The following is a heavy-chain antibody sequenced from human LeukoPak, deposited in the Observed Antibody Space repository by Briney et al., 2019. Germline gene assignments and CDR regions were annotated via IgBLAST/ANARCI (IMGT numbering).Heavy chain of an antibody. J-gene: IGHJ5*02. V-gene: IGHV4-59*01. CDR3: ARGTFSDSSGYYPRAYNWFDP. CDR2: IYYSGST. CDR1: GGSISSYY. D-gene: IGHD3-22*01. Sequence: SSETLSLTCTVSGGSISSYYWSWIRQPPGKGLEWIGYIYYSGSTNYNPSLKSRVTISVDTSKNQSSLKLSSVTAADTAVYYCARGTFSDSSGYYPRAYNWFDPWGQGTLVTVSS.